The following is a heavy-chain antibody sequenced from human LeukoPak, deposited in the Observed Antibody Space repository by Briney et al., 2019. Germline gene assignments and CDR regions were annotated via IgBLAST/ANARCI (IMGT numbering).Heavy chain of an antibody. Sequence: SETLSLTCTVSGGSVSSGSYYWSWIRQPPGKGLEWIGYIYYSGSTNYNPSLKSRVTISADTSKNQFFLKLSSVTAADTAVYYCASTSAAMGRYFQHWGQGTLVTVSS. J-gene: IGHJ1*01. D-gene: IGHD2-2*01. CDR3: ASTSAAMGRYFQH. CDR1: GGSVSSGSYY. CDR2: IYYSGST. V-gene: IGHV4-61*01.